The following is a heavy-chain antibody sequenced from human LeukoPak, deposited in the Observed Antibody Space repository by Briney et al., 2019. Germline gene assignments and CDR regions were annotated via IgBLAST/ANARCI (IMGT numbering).Heavy chain of an antibody. CDR1: GGSISSYY. D-gene: IGHD3-10*01. CDR3: AREGSGSSLDY. J-gene: IGHJ4*02. CDR2: IYYSGST. V-gene: IGHV4-59*01. Sequence: SETLSLTCTVAGGSISSYYWSWIRQPPGKGLEWIGYIYYSGSTNYNPSLKSRVTISVDTSKNQFSLKLSSVTAADTAVYSCAREGSGSSLDYWGQGTLVTVSS.